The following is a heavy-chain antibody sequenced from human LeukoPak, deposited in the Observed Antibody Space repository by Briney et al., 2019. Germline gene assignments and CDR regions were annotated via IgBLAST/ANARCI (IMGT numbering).Heavy chain of an antibody. CDR2: ISSGSKTI. D-gene: IGHD3-10*01. Sequence: PGGSLRLSCVASGFSFSGYSMNWVRQAPGKGLDWITYISSGSKTIFYGDSVKGRFTISRDNTKNLLYLQMNSLRAEDTAVYYCVRESIRGTRDFDYWGHGTLVTVSS. CDR1: GFSFSGYS. CDR3: VRESIRGTRDFDY. V-gene: IGHV3-48*04. J-gene: IGHJ4*01.